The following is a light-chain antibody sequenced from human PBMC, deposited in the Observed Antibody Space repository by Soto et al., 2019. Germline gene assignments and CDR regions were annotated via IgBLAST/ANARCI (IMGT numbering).Light chain of an antibody. Sequence: DIPMTQSPSILSASVGDRVTITCRASQSISSRLAWYQQKPGKAPNLLIHKASHLESGVPSRFSGSGSGTEFTLTISSLQPGDFATYYCQHYNTYPWTFGQGTKVEIK. J-gene: IGKJ1*01. CDR3: QHYNTYPWT. CDR1: QSISSR. CDR2: KAS. V-gene: IGKV1-5*03.